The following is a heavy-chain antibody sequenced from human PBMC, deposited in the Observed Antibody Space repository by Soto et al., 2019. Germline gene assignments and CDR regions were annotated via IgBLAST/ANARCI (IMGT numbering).Heavy chain of an antibody. D-gene: IGHD5-18*01. J-gene: IGHJ4*02. V-gene: IGHV3-21*01. Sequence: PGGSLRLSCAASGFTFSSYSMNWVRQAPGKGLEWVSSISSSSSYIYYADSVKGRFTISRDNAKNSLYLQMNSLRAEDTAVYYCARAGYSYGPSSAYYFDYWGQGTLVTVSS. CDR3: ARAGYSYGPSSAYYFDY. CDR2: ISSSSSYI. CDR1: GFTFSSYS.